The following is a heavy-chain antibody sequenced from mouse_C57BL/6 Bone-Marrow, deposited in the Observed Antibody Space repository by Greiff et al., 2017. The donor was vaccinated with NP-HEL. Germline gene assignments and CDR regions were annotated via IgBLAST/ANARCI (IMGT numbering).Heavy chain of an antibody. V-gene: IGHV1-4*01. Sequence: QVQLQQSGAELARPGASVKMSCKASGYTFTSYTMHWVKQRPGQGLEWIGYINPSSGYTKYNQKFKDKATLTADKSSSTAYMQLSSLTSADAAVYYCSRYYGNSVAWFAYWGQGTLVTVSA. CDR3: SRYYGNSVAWFAY. D-gene: IGHD2-1*01. CDR2: INPSSGYT. J-gene: IGHJ3*01. CDR1: GYTFTSYT.